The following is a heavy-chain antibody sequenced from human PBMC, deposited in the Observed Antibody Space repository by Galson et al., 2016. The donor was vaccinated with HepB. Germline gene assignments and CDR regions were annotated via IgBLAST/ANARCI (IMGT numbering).Heavy chain of an antibody. J-gene: IGHJ6*02. D-gene: IGHD6-13*01. CDR1: GYTFPSYG. Sequence: SVKVSCKASGYTFPSYGLSWVRQAPGQGLEWMGWISNYNGKTNYAQKFQGRVTMTSDTSTSSAYMELRSLRSDDTAVYYCARDGQQPYPSGPYYYGLDVWGQGTTVTVSS. CDR3: ARDGQQPYPSGPYYYGLDV. V-gene: IGHV1-18*01. CDR2: ISNYNGKT.